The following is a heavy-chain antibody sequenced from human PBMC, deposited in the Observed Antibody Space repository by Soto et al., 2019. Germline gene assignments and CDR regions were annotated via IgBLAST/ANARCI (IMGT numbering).Heavy chain of an antibody. CDR3: ARDYSGYDTFDY. CDR1: GYTFTSYG. CDR2: ISAYNGNT. J-gene: IGHJ4*02. V-gene: IGHV1-18*01. D-gene: IGHD5-12*01. Sequence: ASLKVSCKASGYTFTSYGISWVRQAPGQGLEWMGWISAYNGNTNYAQKLQGRVTMTTDTSTSTAYMELRSLRSDDTAVYYCARDYSGYDTFDYWGQGTLVTVSS.